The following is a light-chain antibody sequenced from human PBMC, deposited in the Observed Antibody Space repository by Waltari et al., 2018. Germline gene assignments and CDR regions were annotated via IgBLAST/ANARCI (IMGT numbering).Light chain of an antibody. J-gene: IGKJ4*01. CDR1: QVILGY. Sequence: TQLTQSPSSLAASVGDRVTISCRTSQVILGYLAWYQQKPGKAPKLLIYAASTLQSGVPSRFSGSGSGMDFNLTISSLQPEDFATYYCQQLKSYPITFGGGTNVEVK. V-gene: IGKV1-9*01. CDR3: QQLKSYPIT. CDR2: AAS.